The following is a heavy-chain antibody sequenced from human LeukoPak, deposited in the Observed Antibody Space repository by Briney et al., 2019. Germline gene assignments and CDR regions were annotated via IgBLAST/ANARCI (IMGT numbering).Heavy chain of an antibody. CDR2: ISSSSSYI. J-gene: IGHJ4*02. CDR1: GFTFSSYS. V-gene: IGHV3-21*01. CDR3: ARGGIAVAGPYY. D-gene: IGHD6-19*01. Sequence: GGSLRLSCAASGFTFSSYSMNWVRQAPGKGLEWVSSISSSSSYIYYADSVKGRFTISRDNAKNSLYLQMNSLRAKDTAVYYCARGGIAVAGPYYWGQETLVTVSS.